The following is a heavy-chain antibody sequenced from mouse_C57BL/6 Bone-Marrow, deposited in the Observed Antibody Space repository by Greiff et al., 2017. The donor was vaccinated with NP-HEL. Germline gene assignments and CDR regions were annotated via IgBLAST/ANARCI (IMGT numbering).Heavy chain of an antibody. V-gene: IGHV1-50*01. CDR2: FDPSDSYT. J-gene: IGHJ4*01. CDR3: ARMYYGSSYYAMDD. D-gene: IGHD1-1*01. CDR1: GYTFTSYW. Sequence: QVQLQQPGAELVTPGASVKLSCKASGYTFTSYWMQWVKQRPGQGLEWIGEFDPSDSYTNYNQKFKGKATLTLDSSSSTAYMQLSSLTSEESAVYCCARMYYGSSYYAMDDWGQGASVTVSS.